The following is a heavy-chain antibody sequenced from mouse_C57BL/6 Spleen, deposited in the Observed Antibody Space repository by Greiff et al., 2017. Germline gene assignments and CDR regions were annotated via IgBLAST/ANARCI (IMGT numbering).Heavy chain of an antibody. J-gene: IGHJ4*01. V-gene: IGHV5-17*01. CDR1: GFTFRDYG. Sequence: EVKLMESGGGLVKPGGSLKLSCAASGFTFRDYGMHWVRQAPEKGLEWVAYISSGSSTIYYADTVKGRFPISRDNAKNTLFLQMTSLRSEDTAMYYCARSANYYAMDYWGQGTSVTVSS. D-gene: IGHD6-1*01. CDR2: ISSGSSTI. CDR3: ARSANYYAMDY.